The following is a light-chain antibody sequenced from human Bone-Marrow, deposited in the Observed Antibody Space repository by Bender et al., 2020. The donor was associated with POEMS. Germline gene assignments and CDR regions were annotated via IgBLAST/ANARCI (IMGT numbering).Light chain of an antibody. CDR1: NIGSKS. V-gene: IGLV3-21*02. J-gene: IGLJ3*02. CDR3: QSADSAGSYWV. Sequence: SYVLTQPPSVSVAPGQTARITCGGNNIGSKSVHWYQQKPGQAPVLVVYDDSDRPSGIPERFSASSSGTTATLTIRGVQAEDEAVYFCQSADSAGSYWVFGAGTKLTVL. CDR2: DDS.